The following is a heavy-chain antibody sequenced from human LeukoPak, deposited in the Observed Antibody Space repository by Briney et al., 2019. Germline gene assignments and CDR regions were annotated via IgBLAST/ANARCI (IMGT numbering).Heavy chain of an antibody. J-gene: IGHJ4*02. V-gene: IGHV4-4*07. D-gene: IGHD7-27*01. CDR2: IYTSGNT. CDR1: GSSISSYY. Sequence: SETLSLTCTVSGSSISSYYWTWIRQPAGKGLEWIGRIYTSGNTIYNPSLKSRVTMSIDTSKNQFSLKLSSVTAADTAVYYCAREPLGGKNYIDHWGQGTLVTVSS. CDR3: AREPLGGKNYIDH.